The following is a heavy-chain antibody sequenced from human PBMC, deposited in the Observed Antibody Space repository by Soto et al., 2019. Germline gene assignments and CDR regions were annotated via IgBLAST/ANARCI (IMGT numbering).Heavy chain of an antibody. CDR1: GLTFSSYA. D-gene: IGHD3-3*01. J-gene: IGHJ4*02. V-gene: IGHV3-30-3*01. Sequence: QVQLVESGGGVVQPGRSLRLSCAASGLTFSSYAMHWVRQAPDKGLELVAVISYDGGDKYYADSVKGRFTISRDNSKNTLYLQVNSLRAEDTAVYYCAVDSLANLDYWGQGTLVNVSS. CDR2: ISYDGGDK. CDR3: AVDSLANLDY.